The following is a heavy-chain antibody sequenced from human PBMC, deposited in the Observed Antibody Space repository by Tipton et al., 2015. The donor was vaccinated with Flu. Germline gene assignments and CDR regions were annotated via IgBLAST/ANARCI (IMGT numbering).Heavy chain of an antibody. CDR3: ARDSSYCSGGSCYSGAFDI. V-gene: IGHV4-39*07. CDR2: IYYSGST. D-gene: IGHD2-15*01. Sequence: TLSPTCTVSGGSISSSSYYWGWIRQPPGKGLEWIGSIYYSGSTYYNPSLKSRVTISVDTSKNQFSLKLSSVTAADTAVYYCARDSSYCSGGSCYSGAFDIWGQGTMVTVSS. CDR1: GGSISSSSYY. J-gene: IGHJ3*02.